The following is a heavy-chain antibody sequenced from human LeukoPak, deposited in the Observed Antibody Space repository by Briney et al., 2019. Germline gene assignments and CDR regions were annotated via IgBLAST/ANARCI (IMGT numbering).Heavy chain of an antibody. CDR3: ARHGPGYSSSWFDY. Sequence: SETLSLTCTVSGGSISSSSHYWGWIRQPPGQGLEWIGSIYYSGSTYYNPSLKSRVTISVDTSKNQFSLKLSSVTAADTAVYYCARHGPGYSSSWFDYWGQGTLVTVSS. V-gene: IGHV4-39*01. D-gene: IGHD6-13*01. CDR2: IYYSGST. J-gene: IGHJ4*02. CDR1: GGSISSSSHY.